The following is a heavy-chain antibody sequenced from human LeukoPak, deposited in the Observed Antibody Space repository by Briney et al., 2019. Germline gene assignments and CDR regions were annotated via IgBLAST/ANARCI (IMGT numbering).Heavy chain of an antibody. D-gene: IGHD4-11*01. CDR2: ITGSGGSK. Sequence: PGGSLRLSCAASGFTFSRYAMSWVRQAPGKGREWVSDITGSGGSKYYADSVKGRFTISRDNSKNTLYLQMNSLRAEDTAVYYCAKVPAATVTLRPYNWFDPWGQGTLVTVSS. J-gene: IGHJ5*02. V-gene: IGHV3-23*01. CDR3: AKVPAATVTLRPYNWFDP. CDR1: GFTFSRYA.